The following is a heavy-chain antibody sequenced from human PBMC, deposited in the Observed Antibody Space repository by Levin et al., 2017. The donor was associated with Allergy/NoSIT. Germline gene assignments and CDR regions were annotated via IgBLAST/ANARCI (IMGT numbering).Heavy chain of an antibody. CDR1: GFTVSSNY. CDR2: IYSGGST. D-gene: IGHD3-3*01. Sequence: GGSLRLSCAASGFTVSSNYMSWVRQAPGKGLEWVSVIYSGGSTYYADSVKGRFTISRDNSKNTLYLQMNSLRAEDTAVYYCARDRGPTIFGAGGDRRAAVYMDVWGKGTTVTVSS. J-gene: IGHJ6*03. CDR3: ARDRGPTIFGAGGDRRAAVYMDV. V-gene: IGHV3-53*01.